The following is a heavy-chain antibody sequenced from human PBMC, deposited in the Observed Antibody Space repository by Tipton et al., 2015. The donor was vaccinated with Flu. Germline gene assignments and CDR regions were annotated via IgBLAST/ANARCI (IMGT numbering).Heavy chain of an antibody. CDR1: GFSFSNYW. CDR3: ARDVMGRDDY. CDR2: IKSDGSRI. V-gene: IGHV3-74*01. D-gene: IGHD2-8*01. Sequence: SLRLSCAASGFSFSNYWMHWVRQAPGKGLDWVSHIKSDGSRIDYADAVKGRFTISRDNAKSTLFLQMNSLRAEDTAVYYCARDVMGRDDYWGLGTLVIVS. J-gene: IGHJ4*02.